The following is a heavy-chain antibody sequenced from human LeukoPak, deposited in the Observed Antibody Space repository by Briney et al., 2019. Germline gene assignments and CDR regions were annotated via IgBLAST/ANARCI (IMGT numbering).Heavy chain of an antibody. CDR3: ATGDLTGDSPGYFDL. CDR2: FDPEDGET. J-gene: IGHJ2*01. D-gene: IGHD7-27*01. Sequence: ASVKVSCKVSGYTLTELSMHWVRQAPGKGLEWMGGFDPEDGETIYAQKFQGRVTMTEDTSTDTAYMELSSLRSEDTAVYYCATGDLTGDSPGYFDLWGRGTLSLSPQ. V-gene: IGHV1-24*01. CDR1: GYTLTELS.